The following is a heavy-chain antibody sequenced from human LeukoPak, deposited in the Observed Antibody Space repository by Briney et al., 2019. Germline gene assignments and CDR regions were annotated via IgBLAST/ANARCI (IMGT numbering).Heavy chain of an antibody. CDR3: ARDRGGRGYYYVGLTAPPDYYFDY. CDR2: ISGSGGST. D-gene: IGHD3-22*01. Sequence: PGGSLRLSCAASGFTFSSYAMSWVRQAPGKGLEWVSAISGSGGSTYYADSVKGRFTISRDNAKNSLYLQMNSLRAEDTAVYYCARDRGGRGYYYVGLTAPPDYYFDYWGQGTLVTVSS. V-gene: IGHV3-23*01. J-gene: IGHJ4*02. CDR1: GFTFSSYA.